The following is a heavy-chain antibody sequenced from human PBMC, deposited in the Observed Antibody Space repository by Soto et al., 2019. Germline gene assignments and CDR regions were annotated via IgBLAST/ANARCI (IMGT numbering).Heavy chain of an antibody. D-gene: IGHD6-13*01. CDR3: AKDYVGAPRDSSWYYYYYYGMDV. Sequence: GGSLRLSCVASGFTFDDYTMHWVRQAPGKGLEWVSGISWNSGSIGYADSVKGRFTISRDSSKNSLFLQMNSLRAEDTAVYYCAKDYVGAPRDSSWYYYYYYGMDVWGQGTTVTVSS. J-gene: IGHJ6*02. CDR1: GFTFDDYT. V-gene: IGHV3-9*01. CDR2: ISWNSGSI.